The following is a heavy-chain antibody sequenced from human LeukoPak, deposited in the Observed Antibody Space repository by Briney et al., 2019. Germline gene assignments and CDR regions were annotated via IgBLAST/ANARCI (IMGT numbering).Heavy chain of an antibody. CDR1: GFTFSSYS. CDR3: ARASNWAYFDY. J-gene: IGHJ4*02. CDR2: ISSSSSYV. V-gene: IGHV3-21*01. Sequence: PGGSLRLSCAASGFTFSSYSMNWVRQAPGKGLEWVSSISSSSSYVYYADSVKGRFTISRDNAKNSLYLQMNSLRAEDMAVYYCARASNWAYFDYWGQGTLVTVSS. D-gene: IGHD7-27*01.